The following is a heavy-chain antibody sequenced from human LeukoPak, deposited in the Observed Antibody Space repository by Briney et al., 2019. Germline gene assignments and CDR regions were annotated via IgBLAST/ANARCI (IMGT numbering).Heavy chain of an antibody. Sequence: GGSLRLSCAASGFTFYSYGMHWVRQAPGKGLEWVALISYNGRNNYYADSVKGRFTISRDNSRNTLYLQVSSLRTEDTAVYFCAKDNRGYFDFWGQGTLVTVSS. V-gene: IGHV3-30*18. J-gene: IGHJ4*02. CDR1: GFTFYSYG. CDR2: ISYNGRNN. CDR3: AKDNRGYFDF. D-gene: IGHD3-16*01.